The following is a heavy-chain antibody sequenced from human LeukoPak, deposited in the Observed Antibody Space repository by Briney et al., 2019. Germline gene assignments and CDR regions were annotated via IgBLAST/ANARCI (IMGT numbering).Heavy chain of an antibody. CDR3: ARKGPLRDNIPFMDV. D-gene: IGHD4-17*01. J-gene: IGHJ6*03. Sequence: SETLSLTCAVYGGSFSVFYWSWIRQPPGKGLEWIGEINHSGSTNYNPSLKSRVTISVDTSKNQFSLKVSSVTAADTAVYYCARKGPLRDNIPFMDVWGKGTTVTVSS. CDR2: INHSGST. V-gene: IGHV4-34*01. CDR1: GGSFSVFY.